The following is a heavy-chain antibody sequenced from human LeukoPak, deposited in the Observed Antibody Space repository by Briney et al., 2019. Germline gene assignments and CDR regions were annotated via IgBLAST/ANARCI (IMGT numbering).Heavy chain of an antibody. CDR2: INSDGSST. CDR3: AKASSRYGDYDYFDY. Sequence: PGGSLRLSCAASGFTFSSYWMHWVRQDPGKGLVWVSLINSDGSSTTYADSVKGRFTISRDNAKNTLYLQMNSLRAEDTAVYYCAKASSRYGDYDYFDYWGQGTLVTVSS. CDR1: GFTFSSYW. J-gene: IGHJ4*02. V-gene: IGHV3-74*03. D-gene: IGHD4-17*01.